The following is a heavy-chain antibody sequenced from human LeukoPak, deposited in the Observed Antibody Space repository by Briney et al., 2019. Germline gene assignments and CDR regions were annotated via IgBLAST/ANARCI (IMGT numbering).Heavy chain of an antibody. Sequence: GGSLRLSCVPSGITFSNSALNWVRQAPGKGLEWIATITKNGDQTYYADSVKGLFTISRDTFRDTLYLQMNSLRAEDTAVYHCVKSAGKDGYRDVFDIWGQGTVVTVSS. D-gene: IGHD5-24*01. J-gene: IGHJ3*02. CDR2: ITKNGDQT. CDR1: GITFSNSA. V-gene: IGHV3-23*01. CDR3: VKSAGKDGYRDVFDI.